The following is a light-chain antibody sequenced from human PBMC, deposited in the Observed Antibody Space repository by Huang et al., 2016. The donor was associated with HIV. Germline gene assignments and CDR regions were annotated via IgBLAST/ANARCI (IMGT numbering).Light chain of an antibody. Sequence: IQLTQSPSSLSASVGDRVRISCRASQDISNSLAWYQQRPGKAPKLLIYAASTLQSAVPSRFSGSGSGIVFALTISNLQHEDFATYYCQQLNTFLFGPGTKVDIK. CDR3: QQLNTFL. CDR2: AAS. CDR1: QDISNS. V-gene: IGKV1-9*01. J-gene: IGKJ3*01.